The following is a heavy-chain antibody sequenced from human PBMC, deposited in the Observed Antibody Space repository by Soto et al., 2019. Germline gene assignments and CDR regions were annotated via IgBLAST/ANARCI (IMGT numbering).Heavy chain of an antibody. CDR3: ARENMVRGVSYYGMDV. V-gene: IGHV3-74*01. Sequence: PGGSLRLSCAASGFTFSSYWMHWVRQAPGKGLVWVSRVNSDESSTRYADSVRGRFTISRDNAKNTLYLQMDSLRAEDTAVYYCARENMVRGVSYYGMDVWGQGTTVTVSS. CDR1: GFTFSSYW. D-gene: IGHD3-10*01. CDR2: VNSDESST. J-gene: IGHJ6*02.